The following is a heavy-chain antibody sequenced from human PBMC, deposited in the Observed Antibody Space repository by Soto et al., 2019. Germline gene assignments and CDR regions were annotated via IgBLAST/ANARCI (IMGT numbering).Heavy chain of an antibody. CDR1: GGSISSGGYY. CDR3: ARGRKEGATWGAADYYGMDV. CDR2: IYYSGST. V-gene: IGHV4-31*01. J-gene: IGHJ6*02. Sequence: QVQLQESGPGLVKPSQTLSLTCTVSGGSISSGGYYWSWIRQHPGKVLEWIGYIYYSGSTYYNPSLRSLVTISVDTSKDQFSLKMSSVTAADTAVYYCARGRKEGATWGAADYYGMDVWGQGTTVTVSS. D-gene: IGHD1-26*01.